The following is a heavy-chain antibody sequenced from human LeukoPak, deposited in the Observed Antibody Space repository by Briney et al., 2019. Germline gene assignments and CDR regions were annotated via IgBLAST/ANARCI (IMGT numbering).Heavy chain of an antibody. V-gene: IGHV4-39*01. J-gene: IGHJ1*01. CDR3: ARYGSGSYSDDHFQH. CDR2: IYYSGST. CDR1: GGSISSSSYY. D-gene: IGHD3-10*01. Sequence: KPSETLSLTCTVFGGSISSSSYYWGWIRQPPGKGLEWIGSIYYSGSTYYNPSLKSRVTISVDTSKNQFSLKLSSVTAADTAVYYCARYGSGSYSDDHFQHWGQGTLVTVSS.